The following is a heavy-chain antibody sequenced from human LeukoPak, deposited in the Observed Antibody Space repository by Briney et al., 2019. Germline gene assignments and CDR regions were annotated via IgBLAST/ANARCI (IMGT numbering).Heavy chain of an antibody. J-gene: IGHJ5*02. CDR1: GLTGSHNY. Sequence: GGSLRLSCAASGLTGSHNYVSWVRQAPGKGLEWVSAIHTSGDTCYADSVKGRFTVSRDTSKNTLYLQINSLGVEDTAVYYCIVFGDSNHWGQGTLVTVSS. D-gene: IGHD4-17*01. CDR3: IVFGDSNH. CDR2: IHTSGDT. V-gene: IGHV3-53*01.